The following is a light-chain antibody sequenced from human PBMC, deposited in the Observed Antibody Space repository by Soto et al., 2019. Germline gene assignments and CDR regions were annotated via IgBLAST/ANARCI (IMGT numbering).Light chain of an antibody. V-gene: IGKV3-20*01. CDR3: QQYGSSART. CDR1: KSFSHSY. Sequence: ESVLTHYQDTLALSPREVDTVXRRPSKSFSHSYLAWYQQKPGQAPRLLIYGASSRATGIPDRFSGSGSGTDFTLTISRLEPEDFAVYYCQQYGSSARTFGQGTKVDI. J-gene: IGKJ1*01. CDR2: GAS.